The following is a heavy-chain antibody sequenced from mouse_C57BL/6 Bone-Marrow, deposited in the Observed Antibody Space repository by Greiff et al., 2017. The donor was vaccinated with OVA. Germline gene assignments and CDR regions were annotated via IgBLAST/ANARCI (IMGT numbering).Heavy chain of an antibody. Sequence: VQLKQSGSELRSPGSSVKLSCKDFDSEVFPIAYMSWVRQKPGHGFEWIGGILPSIGRTIYGEKFEDKATLDADTLSNTAYLELNSLTSEDSAIYYCARTEELRDWYFDVWGTGTTVTVSS. D-gene: IGHD1-1*01. CDR1: DSEVFPIAY. CDR3: ARTEELRDWYFDV. J-gene: IGHJ1*03. V-gene: IGHV15-2*01. CDR2: ILPSIGRT.